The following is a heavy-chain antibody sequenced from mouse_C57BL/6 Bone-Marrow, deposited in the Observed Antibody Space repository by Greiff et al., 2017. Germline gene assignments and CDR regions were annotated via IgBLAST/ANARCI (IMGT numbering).Heavy chain of an antibody. CDR1: GYTFTSYW. J-gene: IGHJ4*01. V-gene: IGHV1-74*01. Sequence: QVQLQQSGAELVKPGASVKLSCKASGYTFTSYWMDWVKQRPGQGLEWIGKIHPCDGDTNYNQKFKGKATLTADKSSSTAYMQLSSLAAEDSAIYYCAIFSKVGGYYAMDDWGQGTSVTVSS. CDR2: IHPCDGDT. D-gene: IGHD2-10*02. CDR3: AIFSKVGGYYAMDD.